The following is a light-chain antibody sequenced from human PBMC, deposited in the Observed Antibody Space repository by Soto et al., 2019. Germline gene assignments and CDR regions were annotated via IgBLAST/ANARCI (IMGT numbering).Light chain of an antibody. CDR2: EVS. CDR3: SSFTSSSTYV. V-gene: IGLV2-18*02. CDR1: SIDVGSYNR. Sequence: QSELTQPPYVSGSPGQSFAISRAGTSIDVGSYNRVAWYQQSPGTAPKLMIYEVSNRPSGVPDRFSGSKSGNTASLTISGLQAEDEADYYCSSFTSSSTYVFGTGTKVTVL. J-gene: IGLJ1*01.